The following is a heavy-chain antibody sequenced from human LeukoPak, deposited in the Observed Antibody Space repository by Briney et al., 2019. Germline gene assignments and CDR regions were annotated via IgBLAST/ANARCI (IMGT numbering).Heavy chain of an antibody. CDR2: IYYSGST. J-gene: IGHJ4*02. D-gene: IGHD3-22*01. CDR3: AREWNYYDGSGYPGSIDY. V-gene: IGHV4-31*03. Sequence: SQTLSLTCTVSGGSISSGGYYWSWIRQHPGKGLEWIGYIYYSGSTYYNPSLKSRVTISVDTSKNQFSLKLSPVTAADTAVYYCAREWNYYDGSGYPGSIDYWGQGTLVTVSS. CDR1: GGSISSGGYY.